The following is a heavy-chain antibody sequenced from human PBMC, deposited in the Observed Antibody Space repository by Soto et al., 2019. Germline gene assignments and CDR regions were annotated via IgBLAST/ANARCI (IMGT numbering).Heavy chain of an antibody. CDR2: IYHSGST. CDR3: ARDGHSYGYDY. V-gene: IGHV4-30-2*01. D-gene: IGHD5-18*01. CDR1: GGSIXSGGYS. J-gene: IGHJ4*02. Sequence: SETLSLTCAVSGGSIXSGGYSWSWIRQPPGKGLEWIGYIYHSGSTYYNPSLKSRVTISVDRSKNQFSLKLSSVTAADTAVYYCARDGHSYGYDYWGQGTLVTVSS.